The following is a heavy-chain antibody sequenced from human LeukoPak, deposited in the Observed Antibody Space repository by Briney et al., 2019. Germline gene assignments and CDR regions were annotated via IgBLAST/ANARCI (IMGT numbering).Heavy chain of an antibody. CDR2: MNPNSGNT. Sequence: ASVKVSCKASRYTFTNYDINWVRQATGQGLEWMGWMNPNSGNTGYAQKFQGRVTMTRNTSISTAYMELSSLRSEDTAVYYCATRGSQLPKGAFDIWGQGTMVTVSS. D-gene: IGHD1-1*01. CDR3: ATRGSQLPKGAFDI. V-gene: IGHV1-8*01. CDR1: RYTFTNYD. J-gene: IGHJ3*02.